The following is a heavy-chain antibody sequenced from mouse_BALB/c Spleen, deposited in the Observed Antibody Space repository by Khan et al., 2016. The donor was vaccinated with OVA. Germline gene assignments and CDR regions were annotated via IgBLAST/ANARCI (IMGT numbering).Heavy chain of an antibody. D-gene: IGHD2-14*01. V-gene: IGHV1-4*01. CDR1: GYTFTSYT. CDR2: INPSTDYA. Sequence: QVQLQQSGAELARPGASVKMSCKASGYTFTSYTMHWVKQRPGQGLEWIGYINPSTDYANYNQKFKDKATLTADKSSNTAYMQLSSLTSEDSAVYYCASYDRYPAWFAYWGQGTLVTVSA. CDR3: ASYDRYPAWFAY. J-gene: IGHJ3*01.